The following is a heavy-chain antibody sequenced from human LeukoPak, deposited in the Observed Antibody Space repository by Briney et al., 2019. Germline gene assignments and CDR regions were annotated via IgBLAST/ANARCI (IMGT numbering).Heavy chain of an antibody. CDR3: ARTSYGGNSVSGY. J-gene: IGHJ4*02. CDR2: IIPILGIA. V-gene: IGHV1-69*04. Sequence: GASVKVSCKASGGTFSSYAISWVRQAPGQGLEWMGRIIPILGIANYAQKFQGRVTITADKSTSTAYMELSSLRSEDTAVYYRARTSYGGNSVSGYWGQGTLVTVSS. CDR1: GGTFSSYA. D-gene: IGHD4-17*01.